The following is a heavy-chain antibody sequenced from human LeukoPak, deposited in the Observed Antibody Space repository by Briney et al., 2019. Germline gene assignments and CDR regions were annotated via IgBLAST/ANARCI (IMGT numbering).Heavy chain of an antibody. D-gene: IGHD3-10*02. CDR2: IYTSGST. Sequence: PSETLSLTCNVSGGSISSYYWSWIRQPAGKGLEWIGRIYTSGSTNYNPSLKSRVTITVATSKNKISLKLILRTAAATAAAYYAGDVVCSSDVVLCEAFDSWGQGTMVTHCS. CDR1: GGSISSYY. J-gene: IGHJ3*02. V-gene: IGHV4-4*07. CDR3: AGDVVCSSDVVLCEAFDS.